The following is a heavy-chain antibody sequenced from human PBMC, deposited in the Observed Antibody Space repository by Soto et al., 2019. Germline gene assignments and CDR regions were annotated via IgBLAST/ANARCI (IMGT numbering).Heavy chain of an antibody. Sequence: GGSLRLSCAASGLTFSSYGMHWVRQAPGKGLEWVAVIWYDGSNKYYADSVKGRFTISRDNSKNTLYLQMNSLRAEDTAVYYCARDGGSYGFDYWGQGTLVTVSS. J-gene: IGHJ4*02. CDR2: IWYDGSNK. CDR1: GLTFSSYG. CDR3: ARDGGSYGFDY. V-gene: IGHV3-33*01. D-gene: IGHD1-26*01.